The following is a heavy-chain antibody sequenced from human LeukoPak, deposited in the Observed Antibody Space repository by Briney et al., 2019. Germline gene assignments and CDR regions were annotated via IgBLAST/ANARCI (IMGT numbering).Heavy chain of an antibody. Sequence: GGSLRLSCAASGFTFSSYAMSWVRQAPGKGLEWVSAISGSGGSTYYADSVKGRFTISRDNSKNTLYLQMNSLRAEDTAVYYCARGSISVAAAGRIDYWGQGTLVTVSS. CDR1: GFTFSSYA. J-gene: IGHJ4*02. D-gene: IGHD6-13*01. CDR2: ISGSGGST. CDR3: ARGSISVAAAGRIDY. V-gene: IGHV3-23*01.